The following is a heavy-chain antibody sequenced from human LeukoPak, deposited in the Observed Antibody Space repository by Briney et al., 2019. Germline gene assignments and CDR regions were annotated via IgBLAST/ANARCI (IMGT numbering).Heavy chain of an antibody. V-gene: IGHV4-34*01. Sequence: SETLSLTCAVYGGSFSGYYWSWIRQPPGKGLEWIGEINHSGSTNYNPSLKSRVTISVDTSKNRFSLKLSSVTAADTAVYYCARRGCSGGSCLYYFDYWGQGTLVTVSS. CDR1: GGSFSGYY. J-gene: IGHJ4*02. D-gene: IGHD2-15*01. CDR3: ARRGCSGGSCLYYFDY. CDR2: INHSGST.